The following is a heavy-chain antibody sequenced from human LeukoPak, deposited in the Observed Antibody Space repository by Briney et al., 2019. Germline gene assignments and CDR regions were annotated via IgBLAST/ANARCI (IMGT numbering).Heavy chain of an antibody. V-gene: IGHV4-34*01. J-gene: IGHJ6*03. CDR1: GGSFSGYY. CDR2: INHSGST. CDR3: ARDPYSGSYWNYYYYYMDV. Sequence: PSETLSLTCAVYGGSFSGYYWSWILQPPGKGLEWIGEINHSGSTNYNPSLKSRVTISVDTSKNQFSLKLSSVTAADTAVYYCARDPYSGSYWNYYYYYMDVWGKGTTVTISS. D-gene: IGHD1-26*01.